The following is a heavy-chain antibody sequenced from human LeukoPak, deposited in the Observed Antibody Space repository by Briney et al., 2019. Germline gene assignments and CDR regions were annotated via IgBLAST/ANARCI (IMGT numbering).Heavy chain of an antibody. CDR2: ISGSGGST. D-gene: IGHD1-7*01. CDR1: GFTFSSYA. J-gene: IGHJ4*02. Sequence: GGSLRLSCAASGFTFSSYAMSWVRQAPGKGLEGVSAISGSGGSTYYADSVKGRFTISRDNSKNTLYMQINSLRAEDTAVYYCAKLTGTTLGYFDYWGQGTLVTVSS. V-gene: IGHV3-23*01. CDR3: AKLTGTTLGYFDY.